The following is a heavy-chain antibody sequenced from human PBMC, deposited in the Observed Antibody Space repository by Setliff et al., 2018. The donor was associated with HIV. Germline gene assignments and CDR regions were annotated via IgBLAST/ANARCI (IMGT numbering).Heavy chain of an antibody. J-gene: IGHJ4*02. CDR1: GGSVSSSGYY. CDR2: IYTSGST. V-gene: IGHV4-61*09. D-gene: IGHD3-3*01. Sequence: PSETLSLTCAVYGGSVSSSGYYWSWIRQSAEKGLEWIGHIYTSGSTNYNPSLKSRVTISLDTSNQQFSLKLTSVTAADTAKYYCASLAYNFWSGRPPFDYWGRGTLVTVSS. CDR3: ASLAYNFWSGRPPFDY.